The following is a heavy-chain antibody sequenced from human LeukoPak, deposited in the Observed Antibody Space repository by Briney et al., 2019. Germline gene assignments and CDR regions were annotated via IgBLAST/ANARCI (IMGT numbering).Heavy chain of an antibody. CDR3: ARSNDSSGYYYWGADYYGMDV. CDR2: ISSSGSTI. D-gene: IGHD3-22*01. CDR1: GFTFSDYY. V-gene: IGHV3-11*01. J-gene: IGHJ6*02. Sequence: GGSLRLSCAASGFTFSDYYMSWIRQAPGKGLEWVSYISSSGSTIYYADSVKGRFTISRDNAKNSLYLQMNSLRAEGTAVYYCARSNDSSGYYYWGADYYGMDVWGQGTTVTVSS.